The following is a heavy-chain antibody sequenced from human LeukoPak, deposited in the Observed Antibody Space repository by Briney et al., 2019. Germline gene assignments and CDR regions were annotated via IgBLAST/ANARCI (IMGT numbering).Heavy chain of an antibody. CDR3: ARDQGELGMDY. CDR2: IYYSGST. CDR1: GGSISSGDYY. Sequence: SQTLSLTCTVSGGSISSGDYYWSWIRQPPGKGLEWIGYIYYSGSTYYNPSLKSRVTISADTSKNQFSLKLSSVTAADTAVYYCARDQGELGMDYWGQGTLVTVSS. D-gene: IGHD7-27*01. V-gene: IGHV4-30-4*01. J-gene: IGHJ4*02.